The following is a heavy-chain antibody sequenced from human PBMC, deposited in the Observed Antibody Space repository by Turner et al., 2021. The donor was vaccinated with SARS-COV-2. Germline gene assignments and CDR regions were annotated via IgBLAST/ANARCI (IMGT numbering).Heavy chain of an antibody. J-gene: IGHJ6*02. V-gene: IGHV4-39*01. CDR1: GCSIRSSSYY. D-gene: IGHD3-10*01. CDR3: ASQEALVPSYYYYYYGMDV. Sequence: QLQLPESGPGLVKPSETLSLTCTVSGCSIRSSSYYWGWIRQPPGKGLEWIGSIYYSGSTYYNPSLKSRVTISVDTSKNQFSLKLSSVTAADTAVYYCASQEALVPSYYYYYYGMDVWGQGTTVTVSS. CDR2: IYYSGST.